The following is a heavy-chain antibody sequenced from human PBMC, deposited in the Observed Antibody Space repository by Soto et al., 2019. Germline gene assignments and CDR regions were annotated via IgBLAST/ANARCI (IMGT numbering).Heavy chain of an antibody. CDR1: GYRFTSYW. V-gene: IGHV5-51*01. CDR3: ARRDSSSSGRWFDP. CDR2: IYPGDSDT. D-gene: IGHD6-6*01. Sequence: GGSLKISCKVSGYRFTSYWIGWVRQMPGKGLEWMGIIYPGDSDTRYSPSFQGQVTISADKSISTAYLQWSSLKASDTAMYYCARRDSSSSGRWFDPWGQGTLVTVSS. J-gene: IGHJ5*02.